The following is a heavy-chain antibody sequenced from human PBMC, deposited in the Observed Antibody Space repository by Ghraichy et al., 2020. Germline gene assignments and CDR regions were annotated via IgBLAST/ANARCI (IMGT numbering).Heavy chain of an antibody. CDR1: GGSFSGYY. V-gene: IGHV4-34*01. D-gene: IGHD3-3*01. CDR3: ARGRMEYDFGIGYYAGGMDV. CDR2: ISHSGST. J-gene: IGHJ6*02. Sequence: SETLSLTCGVYGGSFSGYYWSWIRQPPGKGLEWIGTISHSGSTNYSPSLQSRVTMSADTSKNQFSLNLSSMTAADTAVYYCARGRMEYDFGIGYYAGGMDVWGQGTTVTVSS.